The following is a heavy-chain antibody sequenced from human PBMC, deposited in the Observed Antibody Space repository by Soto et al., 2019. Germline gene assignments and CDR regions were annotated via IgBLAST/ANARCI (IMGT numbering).Heavy chain of an antibody. CDR1: GYTFTSYG. J-gene: IGHJ3*01. CDR2: ISAYNGNT. Sequence: ASVKVSCKASGYTFTSYGISWLRQAPGPGLEWMGWISAYNGNTNYAQKLQGRVTMTTDTSTSTAYMELRSLRSDDTAVYYCAREIRSVVVVVAGAFDLWGQGTMVTVSS. D-gene: IGHD2-15*01. V-gene: IGHV1-18*01. CDR3: AREIRSVVVVVAGAFDL.